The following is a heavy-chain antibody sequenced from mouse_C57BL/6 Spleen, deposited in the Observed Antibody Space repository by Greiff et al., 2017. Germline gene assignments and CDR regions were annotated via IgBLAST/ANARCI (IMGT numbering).Heavy chain of an antibody. Sequence: QVQLQQSGAELVRPGTSVKVSCKASGYAFTNYLIECVKQRPGQGLEWIGVINPGSGGTNYNEKFKGKATLTADKSSSTAYMQLSSLTSEDSAVYFCARSGTWDYWGQGTTLTVSS. CDR1: GYAFTNYL. CDR2: INPGSGGT. J-gene: IGHJ2*01. CDR3: ARSGTWDY. D-gene: IGHD3-1*01. V-gene: IGHV1-54*01.